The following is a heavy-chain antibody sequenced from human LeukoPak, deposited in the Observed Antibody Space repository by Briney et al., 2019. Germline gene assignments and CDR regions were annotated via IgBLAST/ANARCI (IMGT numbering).Heavy chain of an antibody. D-gene: IGHD4-11*01. CDR2: INPNSDYA. CDR3: ARVSYGNYATHFDY. V-gene: IGHV1-2*06. J-gene: IGHJ4*02. CDR1: GYTFTSYG. Sequence: RASVKVSCKASGYTFTSYGISWVRQAPGQGLEWMGRINPNSDYAEYAQKFQGRVTMTRDTSISTAYMELSSLRSDDTAVYYCARVSYGNYATHFDYWGQGTLVTVSS.